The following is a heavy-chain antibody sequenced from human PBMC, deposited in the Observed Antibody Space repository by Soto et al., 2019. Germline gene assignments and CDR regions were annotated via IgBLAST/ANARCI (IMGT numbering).Heavy chain of an antibody. D-gene: IGHD3-3*01. CDR3: ARAAVLEW. V-gene: IGHV1-8*01. CDR1: GYSFTNYD. J-gene: IGHJ4*02. Sequence: QVLLVQSGAEVKKPGASVKVSCKASGYSFTNYDINWVRQAPGQGLEWMGWMNPNSGNTGYAQKFQGRVTMTRNTSIRTAYLELSSLRSEDTAVYFCARAAVLEWWGQGTRVTVSS. CDR2: MNPNSGNT.